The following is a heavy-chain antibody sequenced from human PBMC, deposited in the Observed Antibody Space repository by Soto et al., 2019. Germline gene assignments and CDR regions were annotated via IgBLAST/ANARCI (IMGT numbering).Heavy chain of an antibody. CDR2: IIPIFGTA. V-gene: IGHV1-69*13. CDR3: ARGHRSVFEQVFDP. J-gene: IGHJ5*02. Sequence: ASVKVSCKASGCTFSIYAISWVRKAPGQGLEWMGGIIPIFGTANYAQKFQGRVTITADESTSTAYMELSSLRSEDTAVYYCARGHRSVFEQVFDPWGQGTLVTVSS. CDR1: GCTFSIYA. D-gene: IGHD3-3*01.